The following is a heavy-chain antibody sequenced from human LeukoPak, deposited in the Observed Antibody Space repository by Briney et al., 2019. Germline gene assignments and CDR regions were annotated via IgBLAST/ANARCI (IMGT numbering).Heavy chain of an antibody. CDR2: IKQDGSEK. CDR3: ARDITSITIFGVVTHFDY. V-gene: IGHV3-7*01. Sequence: PGGSLRPSCAASGFTFSSYWMSWVRQAPGKGLEWVANIKQDGSEKYYVDSVKGRFTISRDNAKNPLYLQMNSLRAEDTAVYYCARDITSITIFGVVTHFDYWGQGTLVTVSS. J-gene: IGHJ4*02. CDR1: GFTFSSYW. D-gene: IGHD3-3*01.